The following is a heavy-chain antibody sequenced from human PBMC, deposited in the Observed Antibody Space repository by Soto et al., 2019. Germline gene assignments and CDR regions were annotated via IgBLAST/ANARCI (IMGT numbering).Heavy chain of an antibody. CDR1: GVTFSDYY. CDR3: ARADVLRAGGGMAV. D-gene: IGHD3-10*01. Sequence: QVQLVESGGGLVKPGGSLRLSCAASGVTFSDYYMSWIRQAPGKGLEWVSYISGSGSTRYYADSVKGRFTVSRDNAKNPLYLQMKCVRVEDTAVYYCARADVLRAGGGMAVWGKGTTVTVSS. J-gene: IGHJ6*04. CDR2: ISGSGSTR. V-gene: IGHV3-11*01.